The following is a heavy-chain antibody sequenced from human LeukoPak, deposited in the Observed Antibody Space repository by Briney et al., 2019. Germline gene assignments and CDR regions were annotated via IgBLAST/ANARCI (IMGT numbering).Heavy chain of an antibody. Sequence: GGPLRLSCAASGFTFSSYDMHWVRQATGKGLEWVSAIGTAGDTYYPGSVKGRFTISRENAKNSLYLQMNSLRAGDTAVYYCARAVSGYDYLDYWGQGTLVTVSS. CDR1: GFTFSSYD. D-gene: IGHD5-12*01. CDR2: IGTAGDT. J-gene: IGHJ4*02. CDR3: ARAVSGYDYLDY. V-gene: IGHV3-13*01.